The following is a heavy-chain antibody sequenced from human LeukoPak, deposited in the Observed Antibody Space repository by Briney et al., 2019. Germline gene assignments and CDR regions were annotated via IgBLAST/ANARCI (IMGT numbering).Heavy chain of an antibody. CDR1: GFTFSSYG. V-gene: IGHV3-30*18. D-gene: IGHD2-2*01. CDR2: ISYDGSNK. Sequence: GGSLRLSCAASGFTFSSYGMHWVRQAPGKGLEWVAVISYDGSNKYYADSVKGRFTISRDNSKNTLYLQMNSLRAEDTAVYYCAKDLGYCSSTSCYPDYWGQGTLVTVPS. J-gene: IGHJ4*02. CDR3: AKDLGYCSSTSCYPDY.